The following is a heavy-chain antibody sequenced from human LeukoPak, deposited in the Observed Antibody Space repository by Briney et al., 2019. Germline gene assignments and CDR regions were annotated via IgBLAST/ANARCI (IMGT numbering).Heavy chain of an antibody. Sequence: GGSLRLSCAASGFTVSSYAMSWVRRAPGKGLEWVSAISGSGGSTYYADSVKGRFTISRDNSKNTLYLQMNSLRAEDTAVYYCAKSAYYYDSSGYYSIDYWGQGTLVTVSS. J-gene: IGHJ4*02. V-gene: IGHV3-23*01. CDR2: ISGSGGST. D-gene: IGHD3-22*01. CDR3: AKSAYYYDSSGYYSIDY. CDR1: GFTVSSYA.